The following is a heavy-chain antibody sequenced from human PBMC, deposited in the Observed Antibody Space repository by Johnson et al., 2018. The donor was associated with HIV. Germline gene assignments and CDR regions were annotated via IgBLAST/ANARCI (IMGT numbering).Heavy chain of an antibody. D-gene: IGHD2-15*01. CDR2: IKQDGSEK. CDR1: GFTFSIYW. V-gene: IGHV3-7*01. Sequence: VQLVESGGGLVQPGGSLRLSCAASGFTFSIYWMTWVRQAPRKGLEWVANIKQDGSEKYYVDSVKGRFTISRDNSKNTLYLQMNSLRAEDTAVYYCVTLVVAPPFDIWGQGTMVTVSS. CDR3: VTLVVAPPFDI. J-gene: IGHJ3*02.